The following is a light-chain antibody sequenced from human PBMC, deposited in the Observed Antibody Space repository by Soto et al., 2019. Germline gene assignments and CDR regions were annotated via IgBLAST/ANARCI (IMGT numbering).Light chain of an antibody. CDR1: QCIRND. J-gene: IGKJ4*01. CDR3: LQEYT. V-gene: IGKV1-6*01. CDR2: AAS. Sequence: AIQMTQSPSSLSASVGDRVPITCRASQCIRNDLGWYQQKPGKAPKLQIYAASSLQSGDPSRFSGSGSGTDFTLTISSLQHAEFATYYCLQEYTFGGGPKVEIK.